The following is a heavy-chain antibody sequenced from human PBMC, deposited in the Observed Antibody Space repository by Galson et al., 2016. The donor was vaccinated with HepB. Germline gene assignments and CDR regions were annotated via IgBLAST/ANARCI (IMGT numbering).Heavy chain of an antibody. J-gene: IGHJ4*02. D-gene: IGHD1-26*01. CDR2: IVSGSRTI. Sequence: SLRLSCAASGFTFSSYSINWVRQAPGKGLEWVSYIVSGSRTIYYAGSVKGRFTISRGNAKNSLYLQMNSLRDEDTAVYYCAIIVGPKEPPRFWGQGTLVTVSS. V-gene: IGHV3-48*02. CDR1: GFTFSSYS. CDR3: AIIVGPKEPPRF.